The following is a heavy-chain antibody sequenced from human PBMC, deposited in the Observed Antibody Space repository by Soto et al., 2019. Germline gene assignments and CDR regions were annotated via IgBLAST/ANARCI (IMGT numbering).Heavy chain of an antibody. V-gene: IGHV3-23*01. CDR2: ISGSGGST. CDR3: AKRSIVGATYIDY. D-gene: IGHD1-26*01. Sequence: EVQLLESGGGLVQPGGSLRLSCAASGFTFSSYAMSWVRQAPGKGLEWVSAISGSGGSTYYADSVKGRFTISRDNSKNTQYLQMNSLGAEDTAVYYCAKRSIVGATYIDYWGQGTLVTGSS. CDR1: GFTFSSYA. J-gene: IGHJ4*02.